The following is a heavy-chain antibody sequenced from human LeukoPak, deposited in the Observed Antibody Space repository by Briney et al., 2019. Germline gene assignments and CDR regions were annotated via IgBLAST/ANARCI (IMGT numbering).Heavy chain of an antibody. CDR2: INHSGST. CDR1: GFTFSTYA. D-gene: IGHD3-10*01. Sequence: GSLRLSCAASGFTFSTYALSWVRQPPGKGLEWIGEINHSGSTNYNPSLKSRVTISVDTSKNQFSLKLSSVTAADTAVYYCARSSRTMEGYYYYGMDVWGQGTTVTVSS. J-gene: IGHJ6*02. CDR3: ARSSRTMEGYYYYGMDV. V-gene: IGHV4-34*01.